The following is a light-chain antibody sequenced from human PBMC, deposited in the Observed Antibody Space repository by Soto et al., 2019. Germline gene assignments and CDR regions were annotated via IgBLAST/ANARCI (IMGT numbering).Light chain of an antibody. V-gene: IGKV2D-29*02. CDR2: EVS. Sequence: DVVMTQTPLSLSVAPGQPASISCKSSQSLLHITGETFPFWYLQKPGQSPQLLIYEVSTRVSGVPDRFSGRGSGTDFTLEISRVETDDVGIYYCMQSTQLPPTFGQGRRLEIK. J-gene: IGKJ5*01. CDR3: MQSTQLPPT. CDR1: QSLLHITGETF.